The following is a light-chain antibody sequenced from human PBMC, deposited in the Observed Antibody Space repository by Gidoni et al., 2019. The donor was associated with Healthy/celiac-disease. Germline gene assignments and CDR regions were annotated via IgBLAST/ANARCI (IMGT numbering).Light chain of an antibody. J-gene: IGKJ3*01. Sequence: EIVMTQSPATLSVSPGERATRSCRASQSVSSNLAWYQQKPGQAPRLLIYGASTRATGIPARFSGSGSGTEFTLTISSLQSEDFAVYYCQQSGAFGPGTKVDIK. CDR1: QSVSSN. V-gene: IGKV3-15*01. CDR2: GAS. CDR3: QQSGA.